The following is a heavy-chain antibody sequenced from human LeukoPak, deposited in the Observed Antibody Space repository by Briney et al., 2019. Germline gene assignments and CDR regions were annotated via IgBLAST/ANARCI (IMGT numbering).Heavy chain of an antibody. V-gene: IGHV3-23*01. CDR2: ITGGGRT. CDR1: GFTFNNYA. D-gene: IGHD4-17*01. J-gene: IGHJ3*01. Sequence: GGSLRLSCAASGFTFNNYAVMWVRQAQGQGPEWVSAITGGGRTYYADSVKGRFTISRDNSKNTLYLQMNRLRAEDTARYFCARDPNGDYIGAFVFLGQGTVVTVSS. CDR3: ARDPNGDYIGAFVF.